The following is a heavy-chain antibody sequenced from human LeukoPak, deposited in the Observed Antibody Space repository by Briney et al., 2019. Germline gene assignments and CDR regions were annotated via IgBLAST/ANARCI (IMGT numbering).Heavy chain of an antibody. V-gene: IGHV4-39*01. CDR2: IYYSGST. Sequence: SETLSLTCTVSGGSISSGSYYWGWIRQPPGNGLGWIGSIYYSGSTYYNPSLKSRVTISVDTSKNQFSLRLSSVTAADTAMFYCARHYVSPVGNLWYFDLWGRGTLVTVSS. J-gene: IGHJ2*01. D-gene: IGHD3-10*02. CDR1: GGSISSGSYY. CDR3: ARHYVSPVGNLWYFDL.